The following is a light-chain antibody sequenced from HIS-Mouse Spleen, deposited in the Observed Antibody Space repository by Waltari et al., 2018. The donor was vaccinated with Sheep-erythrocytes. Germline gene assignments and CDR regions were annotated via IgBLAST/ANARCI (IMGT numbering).Light chain of an antibody. Sequence: DIQMTQSPSTLSASVGDRVTITCRASQSISSWLAWYQQKPGKAPKLLIYKASSLESGVPSRFSDSGSGTEFTLTISSLQPDDFATYYCQQYNSSLTFGPGTKVDIK. CDR3: QQYNSSLT. CDR2: KAS. CDR1: QSISSW. V-gene: IGKV1-5*03. J-gene: IGKJ3*01.